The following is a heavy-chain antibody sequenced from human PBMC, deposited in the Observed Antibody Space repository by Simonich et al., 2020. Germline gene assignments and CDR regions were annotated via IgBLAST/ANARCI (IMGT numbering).Heavy chain of an antibody. J-gene: IGHJ3*02. D-gene: IGHD2-21*01. CDR2: LNPNSGGT. V-gene: IGHV1-2*02. CDR3: ARNGLVGILKAFDI. Sequence: QVQLVQSGAEVKKPGASVKVSCKASGYTFTGYEMHWVRQAPGHGLEWIGGLNPNSGGTNHAQKFQGRVTMTSDTSISTAYMELSRLRSDDTAVYYCARNGLVGILKAFDIWGQGTMVTVSS. CDR1: GYTFTGYE.